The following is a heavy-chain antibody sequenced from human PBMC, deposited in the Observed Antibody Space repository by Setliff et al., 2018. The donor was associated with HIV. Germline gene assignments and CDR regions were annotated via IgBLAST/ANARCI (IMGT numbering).Heavy chain of an antibody. J-gene: IGHJ4*02. CDR3: AEVLQWETDC. Sequence: GGSLRLSCAASGFAFSSYALTWVRQAPGKGLEWVSGISGNGDTTWDAESVKGRFTVSRDNSKNTLFLQLNSLRAEDTAVYYCAEVLQWETDCWGQGTLVTVS. CDR2: ISGNGDTT. CDR1: GFAFSSYA. V-gene: IGHV3-23*01. D-gene: IGHD1-26*01.